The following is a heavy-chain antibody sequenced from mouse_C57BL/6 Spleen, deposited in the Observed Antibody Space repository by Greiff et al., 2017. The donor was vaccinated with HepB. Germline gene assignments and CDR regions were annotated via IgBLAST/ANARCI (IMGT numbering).Heavy chain of an antibody. V-gene: IGHV5-12*01. CDR3: ARLDYDYNFDY. J-gene: IGHJ2*01. CDR2: ISNGGGST. CDR1: GFTFSDYY. D-gene: IGHD2-4*01. Sequence: DVKLVESGGGLVQPGGSLKLSCAASGFTFSDYYMYWVRQTPEKSLEWVAYISNGGGSTYYPDTVKGRFTISRDNAKNTLYLQMSRLKSEDTAMYYCARLDYDYNFDYWGQGTTLTVSS.